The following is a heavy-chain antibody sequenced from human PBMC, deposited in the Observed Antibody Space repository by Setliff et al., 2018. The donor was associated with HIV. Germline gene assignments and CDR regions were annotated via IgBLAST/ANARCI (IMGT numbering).Heavy chain of an antibody. CDR3: ARVPTNPDFYYYYMDV. Sequence: PSETLSLTCTVSAGSISRGGYYWSWIRQHPGKGLEWIGYIYYSGGTYYNPSLKSRVTISVDTSKNQFSLKLSSVTAADTAVYYCARVPTNPDFYYYYMDVWGKGTTVTVS. V-gene: IGHV4-31*03. CDR1: AGSISRGGYY. J-gene: IGHJ6*03. CDR2: IYYSGGT.